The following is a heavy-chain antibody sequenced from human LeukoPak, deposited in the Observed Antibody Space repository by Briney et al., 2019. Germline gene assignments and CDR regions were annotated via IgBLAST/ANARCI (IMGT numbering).Heavy chain of an antibody. V-gene: IGHV3-21*04. Sequence: GGSLRLSCAASGFTFSGYAMSWVRQAPGKGLEWVSSISSGGRYVYYADSVKGRFTISRDNAKNSLYLQMNSLRAEDTAVYYCALYCSSTSCPLSDYWGQGTLVTVSS. CDR1: GFTFSGYA. CDR2: ISSGGRYV. J-gene: IGHJ4*02. CDR3: ALYCSSTSCPLSDY. D-gene: IGHD2-2*01.